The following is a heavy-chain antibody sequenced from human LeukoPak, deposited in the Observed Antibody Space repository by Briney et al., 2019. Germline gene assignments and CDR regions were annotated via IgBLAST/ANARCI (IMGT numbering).Heavy chain of an antibody. V-gene: IGHV1-2*02. CDR1: GYTFTGYY. D-gene: IGHD3-22*01. CDR2: INPNSGGT. Sequence: ASVKVSCKASGYTFTGYYMHWVRQAPGQGLEWMGWINPNSGGTNYAQKFQGRVTMTRDTSISTAYTELSRLRSDDTAVYYCARGTPLYYYDSSGYIDYWGQGTLVTVSS. CDR3: ARGTPLYYYDSSGYIDY. J-gene: IGHJ4*02.